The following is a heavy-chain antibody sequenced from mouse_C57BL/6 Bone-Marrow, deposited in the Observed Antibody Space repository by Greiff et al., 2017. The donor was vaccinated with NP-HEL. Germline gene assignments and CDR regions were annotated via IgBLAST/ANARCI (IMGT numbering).Heavy chain of an antibody. CDR2: ISSGSSTI. CDR3: AREDYDAEGDY. Sequence: DVKLVESGGGLVKPGGSLKLSCAASGFTFSDYGMHWVRQAPEKGLEWVAYISSGSSTIYYADTVKGRFTISRDNAKNTLFLQMTSLRSEDTAMYYCAREDYDAEGDYWGQGTTLTVSS. CDR1: GFTFSDYG. D-gene: IGHD2-4*01. V-gene: IGHV5-17*01. J-gene: IGHJ2*01.